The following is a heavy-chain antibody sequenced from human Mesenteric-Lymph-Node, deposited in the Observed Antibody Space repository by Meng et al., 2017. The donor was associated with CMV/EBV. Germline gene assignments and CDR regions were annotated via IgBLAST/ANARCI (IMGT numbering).Heavy chain of an antibody. V-gene: IGHV3-21*01. CDR3: ARDLRGGAYLDGFNI. D-gene: IGHD1-26*01. CDR1: GFTFSNYN. Sequence: GESLKISCAASGFTFSNYNINWVRQAPGKGLEWVSSISYTSTYIYYADSVKGRFTVSREDARNSLYLQMSSLRDEDTAVYYCARDLRGGAYLDGFNIWGQGTVVTVSS. CDR2: ISYTSTYI. J-gene: IGHJ3*02.